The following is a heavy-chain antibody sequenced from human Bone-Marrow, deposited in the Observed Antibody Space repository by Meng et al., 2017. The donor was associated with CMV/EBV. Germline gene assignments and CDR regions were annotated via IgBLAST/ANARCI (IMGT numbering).Heavy chain of an antibody. CDR1: GFTFSSYS. J-gene: IGHJ5*02. CDR2: ISSSSYI. D-gene: IGHD3-22*01. V-gene: IGHV3-21*01. Sequence: GESLKISCAASGFTFSSYSMNWVRQAPGKGLEWVSSISSSSYIYYADSVKGRFTISRDNAKNSLYLQMNSLRAEDTAVYYCARDADYYDSSGYYLRWFDPWGQGTLVTVSS. CDR3: ARDADYYDSSGYYLRWFDP.